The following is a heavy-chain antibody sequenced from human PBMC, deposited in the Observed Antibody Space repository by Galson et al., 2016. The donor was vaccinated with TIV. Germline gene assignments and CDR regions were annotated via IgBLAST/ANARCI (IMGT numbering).Heavy chain of an antibody. V-gene: IGHV4-30-2*01. Sequence: TLSLTCGVSGDSISSGGYSWNWIRQPPGKGLEWIGYIYFGGDTYSNPSLESRATMSLDTSKNQFSLKLSSVTAADPAIYYCARGFRKIMIRGQGDWFGPWGQGPLVTVSS. CDR3: ARGFRKIMIRGQGDWFGP. CDR1: GDSISSGGYS. CDR2: IYFGGDT. D-gene: IGHD3-10*01. J-gene: IGHJ5*02.